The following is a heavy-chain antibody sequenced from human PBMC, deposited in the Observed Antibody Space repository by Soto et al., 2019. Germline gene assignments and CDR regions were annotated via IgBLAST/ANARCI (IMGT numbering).Heavy chain of an antibody. J-gene: IGHJ6*02. CDR3: SRQPYYSYNMDV. CDR1: GGSISSGDYF. V-gene: IGHV4-30-4*01. Sequence: QVQLQESGPGLVEPSQTLSLTCTVSGGSISSGDYFWSWIRQPPGKGLEWIGYIYYRGSTYYNPSLQSRVTRSIDTSKMQFALKLSSVTAADTAVYYCSRQPYYSYNMDVWGQGTTVTVSS. CDR2: IYYRGST.